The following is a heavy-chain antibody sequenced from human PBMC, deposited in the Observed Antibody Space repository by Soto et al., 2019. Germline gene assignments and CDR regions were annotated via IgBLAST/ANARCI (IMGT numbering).Heavy chain of an antibody. CDR3: AHRRVIGTTAYFDY. Sequence: QITLKESGPTVVKPTQTLTLTCTFSGFSLSTRGVGVGWIRQPPGKALEWLALIYWDDDKRSSPSLKNRLTIAKDTSKNQVVLTRTDMDPVDTATYFCAHRRVIGTTAYFDYWGQGTLVTVSS. J-gene: IGHJ4*02. CDR1: GFSLSTRGVG. V-gene: IGHV2-5*02. D-gene: IGHD1-7*01. CDR2: IYWDDDK.